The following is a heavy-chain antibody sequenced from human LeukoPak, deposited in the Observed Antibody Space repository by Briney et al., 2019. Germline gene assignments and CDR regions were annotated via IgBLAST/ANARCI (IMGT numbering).Heavy chain of an antibody. D-gene: IGHD2-8*01. Sequence: GGSLRLSCAASGFTFSDYAMSWVRQAPGKGLEWVSYISSSSSTIYYADSVKGRFTISRDNAKNSLYLQMYSLRDEDTAVYYCARGDIVLMMYGKGRRNYYGMDVWGQGTTVTVSS. V-gene: IGHV3-48*02. CDR3: ARGDIVLMMYGKGRRNYYGMDV. CDR2: ISSSSSTI. CDR1: GFTFSDYA. J-gene: IGHJ6*02.